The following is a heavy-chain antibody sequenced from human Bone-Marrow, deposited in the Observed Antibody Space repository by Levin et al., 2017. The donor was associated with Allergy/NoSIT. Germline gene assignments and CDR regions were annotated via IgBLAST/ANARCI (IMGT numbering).Heavy chain of an antibody. V-gene: IGHV3-7*02. CDR1: GFTFSGYW. Sequence: LRVSCASSGFTFSGYWMAWVRQAPGKGLEWVANINRDGGDGYYVDSVKGRFTISRDNARNSLDLQMNSLRVEDTAVYYCARNGAWSFEFWGQGTLVTVSS. D-gene: IGHD2-8*01. CDR3: ARNGAWSFEF. J-gene: IGHJ4*02. CDR2: INRDGGDG.